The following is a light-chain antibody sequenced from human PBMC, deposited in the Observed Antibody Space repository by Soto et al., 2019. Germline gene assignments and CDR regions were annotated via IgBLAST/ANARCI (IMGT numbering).Light chain of an antibody. CDR3: QQYNNWPLT. CDR1: QSISRN. CDR2: AAS. Sequence: EIVMTQSPATLSLSPGERATLSCRASQSISRNLAWYQQKPGQDPRLLIYAASTRATGLPDRFSGSGSGTEFTLTISSLQSEDFAVYSCQQYNNWPLTFGQGTKVDIK. V-gene: IGKV3-15*01. J-gene: IGKJ1*01.